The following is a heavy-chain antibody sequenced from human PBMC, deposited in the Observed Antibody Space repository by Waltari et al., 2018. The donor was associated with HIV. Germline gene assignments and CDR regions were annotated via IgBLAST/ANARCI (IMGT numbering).Heavy chain of an antibody. V-gene: IGHV4-30-4*01. CDR2: IYYSGST. D-gene: IGHD6-13*01. CDR3: ARDPRIAAADPYWYFDL. Sequence: QVQLQESGPGLVKPSQTLSLTCTVSGGSISSGDYYWSWIRQPPGKGLEWSGYIYYSGSTYYNPSLKSRVTISVDTSKNQFSLKLSSVTAADTAVYYCARDPRIAAADPYWYFDLWGRGTLVTVSS. J-gene: IGHJ2*01. CDR1: GGSISSGDYY.